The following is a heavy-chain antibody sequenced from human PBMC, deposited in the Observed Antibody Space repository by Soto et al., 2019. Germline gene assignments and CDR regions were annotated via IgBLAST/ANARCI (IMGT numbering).Heavy chain of an antibody. CDR1: GFTFSSYG. Sequence: GGSLRLSCAASGFTFSSYGMHWVRQAPGKGLEWVAVIWYDGSNKYYADSVKGRFTISRDNSKNTLYLQMNSLRAEDTAVYYCARDSVVPAANFDYYCYGMDVWGQGTTVTVSS. D-gene: IGHD2-2*01. CDR2: IWYDGSNK. V-gene: IGHV3-33*01. CDR3: ARDSVVPAANFDYYCYGMDV. J-gene: IGHJ6*02.